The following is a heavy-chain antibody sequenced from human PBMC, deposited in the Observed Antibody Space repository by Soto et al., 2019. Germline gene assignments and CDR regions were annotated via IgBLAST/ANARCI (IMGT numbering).Heavy chain of an antibody. CDR2: INHSGST. D-gene: IGHD5-18*01. J-gene: IGHJ4*02. Sequence: QVQLQQWGAGLLKPSETLSLTCAVYGGSFSGYYWSWIRQPPGKGLEWIGEINHSGSTNYNPSLKSRVTISVDTSKNQFSLKLSSVTAADTAVYYCARASGQLWDTAMAHYFDYWGQGTLVTVSS. CDR1: GGSFSGYY. V-gene: IGHV4-34*01. CDR3: ARASGQLWDTAMAHYFDY.